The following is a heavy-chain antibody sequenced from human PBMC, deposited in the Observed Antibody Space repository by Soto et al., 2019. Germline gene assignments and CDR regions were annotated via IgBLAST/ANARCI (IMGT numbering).Heavy chain of an antibody. J-gene: IGHJ2*01. D-gene: IGHD3-22*01. CDR3: ARDYYDSSGYQTADWYFDL. V-gene: IGHV3-7*03. CDR2: IKQDGSEK. CDR1: GFTFSSYW. Sequence: EVQLVESGGGLVQPGGSLRLSCAASGFTFSSYWMSWVRQAPGKGLEWVANIKQDGSEKYYVDSVKGRVTISRDNAKNSLYLQMNSLRAEDTAVYYCARDYYDSSGYQTADWYFDLWGRGTLVTVSS.